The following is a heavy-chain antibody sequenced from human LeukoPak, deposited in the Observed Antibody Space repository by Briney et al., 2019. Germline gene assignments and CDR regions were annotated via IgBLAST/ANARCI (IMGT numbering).Heavy chain of an antibody. CDR1: GGSISSYY. CDR2: IYYSGST. Sequence: PSETLSLTCTVSGGSISSYYWSWIRQPPGKGLEWIGYIYYSGSTNYNPSLKSRVTISVDTSKNQFSLKLSSVTAADTAVYYCATLYSGSYGYFDYWGQGTLVTVSS. CDR3: ATLYSGSYGYFDY. J-gene: IGHJ4*02. V-gene: IGHV4-59*08. D-gene: IGHD1-26*01.